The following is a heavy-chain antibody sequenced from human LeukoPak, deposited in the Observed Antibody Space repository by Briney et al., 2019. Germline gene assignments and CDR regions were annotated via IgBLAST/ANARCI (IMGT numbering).Heavy chain of an antibody. D-gene: IGHD2-21*02. Sequence: SETLSLTCTVSGGSISSSSYYWGWIRQPPGKGLEWIGSIYYSGSTYYNPSLKSRVTISVDTSKNQFSLKLSSVTAADTAVYYCARQGRPYRGGDCYLIWGQGTLVTVSS. CDR3: ARQGRPYRGGDCYLI. J-gene: IGHJ4*02. V-gene: IGHV4-39*01. CDR2: IYYSGST. CDR1: GGSISSSSYY.